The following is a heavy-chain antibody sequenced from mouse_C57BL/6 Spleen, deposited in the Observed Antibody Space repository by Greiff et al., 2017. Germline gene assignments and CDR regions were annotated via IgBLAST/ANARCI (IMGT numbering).Heavy chain of an antibody. CDR2: IFPGSGST. D-gene: IGHD4-1*01. Sequence: QVQLQQSGPELVKPGASVKISCKASGYTFTDYYINWVKQRPGKGLEWIGWIFPGSGSTYYHEKFKGKATLTVDKSSSTAYMLRSSPTSEDSAVYFCARGGANGAWVAYWGQGTLVTVSA. V-gene: IGHV1-75*01. CDR1: GYTFTDYY. J-gene: IGHJ3*01. CDR3: ARGGANGAWVAY.